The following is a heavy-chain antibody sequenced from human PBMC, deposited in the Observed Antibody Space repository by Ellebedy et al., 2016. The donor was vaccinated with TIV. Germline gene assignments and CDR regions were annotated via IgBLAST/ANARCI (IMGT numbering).Heavy chain of an antibody. D-gene: IGHD6-6*01. J-gene: IGHJ4*02. V-gene: IGHV3-30*18. Sequence: GESLKISXAASGFTFSHYGMQWVRQAPGKGLEWVAVIPHYGNVRFYADSVKGRLAISRDNSKNTLYLQMNSLRAEDTAVYYCAKERDEYTSTSFDYWGQGTLVTVSS. CDR3: AKERDEYTSTSFDY. CDR2: IPHYGNVR. CDR1: GFTFSHYG.